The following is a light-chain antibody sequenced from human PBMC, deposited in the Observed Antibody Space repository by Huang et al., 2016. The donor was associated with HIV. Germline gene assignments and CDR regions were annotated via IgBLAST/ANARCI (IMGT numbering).Light chain of an antibody. V-gene: IGKV4-1*01. CDR2: WAS. CDR3: QQYYSTPLT. CDR1: QSALYSSDSNNY. Sequence: DIVMTQSPDSLAVSLGDRATINCKSSQSALYSSDSNNYLAWYQQKPQQPPKLLIYWASTRESGVPDRFGGSGSGTDFTLTISRLQAEDVAVYYCQQYYSTPLTFGGGTKVEIK. J-gene: IGKJ4*01.